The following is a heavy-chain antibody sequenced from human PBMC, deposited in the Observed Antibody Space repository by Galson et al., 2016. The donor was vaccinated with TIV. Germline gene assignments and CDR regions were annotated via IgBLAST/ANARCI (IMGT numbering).Heavy chain of an antibody. Sequence: SVKVSCKASGGTLSRFTVSWVRLAPGQGLEWMGRVIPLLGIGNHAQKFQNRVAITADRSTSAAYMELSSLKSEDTAVYYCAIYDSSGYYSAEFFQQWGQGTLLIVSS. CDR2: VIPLLGIG. CDR3: AIYDSSGYYSAEFFQQ. D-gene: IGHD3-22*01. J-gene: IGHJ1*01. CDR1: GGTLSRFT. V-gene: IGHV1-69*02.